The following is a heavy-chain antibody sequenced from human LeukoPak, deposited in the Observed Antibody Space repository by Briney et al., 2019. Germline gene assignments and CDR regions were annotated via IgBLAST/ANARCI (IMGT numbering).Heavy chain of an antibody. CDR1: GGSFSGYY. J-gene: IGHJ4*02. V-gene: IGHV4-34*01. CDR2: INHSGST. D-gene: IGHD3-10*01. Sequence: SETLSLTCAVYGGSFSGYYWSWIRQPPGKVLEWIGEINHSGSTNYNPSLKSRVTISVDTSKNQFSLKLSSVTAADTAVYYCARGTYYYGSGSYNFDYWGQGTLVTVSS. CDR3: ARGTYYYGSGSYNFDY.